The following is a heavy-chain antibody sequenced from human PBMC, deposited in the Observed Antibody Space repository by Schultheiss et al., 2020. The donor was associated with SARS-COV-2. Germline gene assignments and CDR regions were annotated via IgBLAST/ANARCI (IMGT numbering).Heavy chain of an antibody. CDR1: GFTFSSYS. CDR2: ISSSSSTI. CDR3: AGSSSVGGAP. V-gene: IGHV3-48*01. Sequence: GGSLRLSCAASGFTFSSYSMNWVRQAPGKGLEWVSYISSSSSTIYYADSVKGRFTISRDNSKNTLYLQMSSLRAEDTAVYYCAGSSSVGGAPWGQGTLVTVSS. D-gene: IGHD2-2*01. J-gene: IGHJ5*02.